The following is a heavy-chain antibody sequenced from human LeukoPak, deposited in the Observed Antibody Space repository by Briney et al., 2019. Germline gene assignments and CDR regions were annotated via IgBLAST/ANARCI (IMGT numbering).Heavy chain of an antibody. CDR3: ARSYYDFWSGSSYYYYMDV. CDR1: GGTFSSYA. CDR2: IIPIFGTA. D-gene: IGHD3-3*01. Sequence: ASVKVSCKASGGTFSSYAISWVRQAPGQGLEWMGGIIPIFGTANYAQKFQGRVTITTDESTSTAYMELSSLRSEDTAVYYCARSYYDFWSGSSYYYYMDVWGKGTTVTVSS. J-gene: IGHJ6*03. V-gene: IGHV1-69*05.